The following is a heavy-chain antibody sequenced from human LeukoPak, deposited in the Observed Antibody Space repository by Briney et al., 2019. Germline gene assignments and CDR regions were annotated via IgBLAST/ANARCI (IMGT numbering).Heavy chain of an antibody. D-gene: IGHD6-6*01. CDR1: GFTFSSFW. J-gene: IGHJ4*02. Sequence: RPGGSLILSCAASGFTFSSFWMSWVRQAPGKGLEWVANVKQDGSEKYYVDSVKGRFTISRDNAENSLYLQMNSLRVEDTAVYYCARCGSSRFEYWGQGTMVTVCS. CDR3: ARCGSSRFEY. V-gene: IGHV3-7*01. CDR2: VKQDGSEK.